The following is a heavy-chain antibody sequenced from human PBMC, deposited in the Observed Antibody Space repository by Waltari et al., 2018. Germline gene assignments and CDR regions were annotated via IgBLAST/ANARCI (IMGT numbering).Heavy chain of an antibody. D-gene: IGHD4-4*01. J-gene: IGHJ4*02. CDR2: IYPGDSDT. Sequence: EVQLVQSGAEVKKPGESLKISCQGSGYSVTSYWIGWVRQMPGKGLEWMGIIYPGDSDTRYSPSFQGQVTISADKSISTAYLQWSSLKASDTAMYYCATGLYSNYPDFYFDYWGQGTLVTVSS. V-gene: IGHV5-51*01. CDR3: ATGLYSNYPDFYFDY. CDR1: GYSVTSYW.